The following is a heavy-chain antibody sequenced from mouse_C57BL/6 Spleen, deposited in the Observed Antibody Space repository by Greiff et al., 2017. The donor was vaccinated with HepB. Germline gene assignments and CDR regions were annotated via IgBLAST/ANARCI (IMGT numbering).Heavy chain of an antibody. J-gene: IGHJ4*01. CDR1: GFTFSSYA. V-gene: IGHV5-4*03. Sequence: EVMLVESGGGLVKPGGSLKLSCAASGFTFSSYAMSWVRQTPEKRLEWVATISDGGSYTYYPDNVKGRFTISRDNAKNNLYLQMSHLKSEDTAMYYCARAGTNAMDYWGQGTSVTVSS. CDR2: ISDGGSYT. CDR3: ARAGTNAMDY. D-gene: IGHD4-1*01.